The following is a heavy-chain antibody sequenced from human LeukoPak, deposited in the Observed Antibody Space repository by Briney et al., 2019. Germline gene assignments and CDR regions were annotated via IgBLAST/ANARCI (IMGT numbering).Heavy chain of an antibody. J-gene: IGHJ6*02. CDR3: ARVLGLPWGNYYYGMDV. CDR1: GFTFSSYW. D-gene: IGHD3-16*01. Sequence: GGSLRLSCAASGFTFSSYWMSWVRQAPGKGLEWVANIKQDGSEKYYVDSVKGRFTISRDNAKNSLYLQMNSLRAEDTAAYYCARVLGLPWGNYYYGMDVWGQGTTVTVSS. CDR2: IKQDGSEK. V-gene: IGHV3-7*01.